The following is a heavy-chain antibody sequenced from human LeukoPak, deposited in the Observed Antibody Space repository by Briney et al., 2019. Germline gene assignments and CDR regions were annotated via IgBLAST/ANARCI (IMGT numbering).Heavy chain of an antibody. J-gene: IGHJ6*03. D-gene: IGHD2-2*01. CDR1: GYTFTSYD. Sequence: EASVKVSCTASGYTFTSYDINWVRQATGQGLEWMGWMNPNSGNTGYAQKFQGRVTMTRNTSISTAYMELSSLRSEDTAVYYCARRYCSSTSCQHRNSYYYMDVWGKGTTVTISS. CDR3: ARRYCSSTSCQHRNSYYYMDV. CDR2: MNPNSGNT. V-gene: IGHV1-8*01.